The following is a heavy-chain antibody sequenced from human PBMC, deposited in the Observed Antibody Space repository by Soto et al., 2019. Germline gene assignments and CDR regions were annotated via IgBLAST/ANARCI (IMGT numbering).Heavy chain of an antibody. Sequence: QVQLVQSGAEVKKPGSSVKVSCKASGGTFSSYAISWVRQAPGQGLEWMGGIIPIFGTANYAQKFQDRVTITADESTSTASMELSSLGSEATAVYYCARHPPPYYYDSSHNRFAPWGQGTLVTVSS. D-gene: IGHD3-22*01. V-gene: IGHV1-69*01. CDR1: GGTFSSYA. J-gene: IGHJ5*02. CDR2: IIPIFGTA. CDR3: ARHPPPYYYDSSHNRFAP.